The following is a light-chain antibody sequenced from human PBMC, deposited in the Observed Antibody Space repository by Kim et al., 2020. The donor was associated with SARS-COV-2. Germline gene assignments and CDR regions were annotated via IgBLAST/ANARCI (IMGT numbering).Light chain of an antibody. CDR3: QQYGSSPLT. CDR2: GAS. Sequence: SPGGRASLSCRASHSVSSSYLAWYQQNPGQAPRLLIYGASSRATGIPDRFSGSGSRTDFTLTISRLEPEDVAVYYCQQYGSSPLTFGGGTKVDIK. CDR1: HSVSSSY. J-gene: IGKJ4*01. V-gene: IGKV3-20*01.